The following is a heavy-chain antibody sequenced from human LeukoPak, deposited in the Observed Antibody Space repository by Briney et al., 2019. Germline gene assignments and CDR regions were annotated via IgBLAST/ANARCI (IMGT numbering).Heavy chain of an antibody. J-gene: IGHJ3*02. CDR1: GFTFSTYG. D-gene: IGHD3-22*01. Sequence: GGSLRLSCAASGFTFSTYGMNWVRQAPGKGLEWVSSISPSSYINYADSLKGRFTISRDNAKNSLYLQMNSLRVKDTAVYYCAREYYDSSGYSHDAFDIWGQGTVVTVS. CDR3: AREYYDSSGYSHDAFDI. V-gene: IGHV3-21*01. CDR2: ISPSSYI.